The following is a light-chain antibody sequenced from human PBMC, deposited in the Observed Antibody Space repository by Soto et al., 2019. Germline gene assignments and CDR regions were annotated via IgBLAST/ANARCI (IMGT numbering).Light chain of an antibody. CDR2: DAS. J-gene: IGKJ4*01. CDR1: QSAISN. CDR3: HQYYKWPLT. V-gene: IGKV3-15*01. Sequence: IVLTQSPGTLSSSPGERATLSCRASQSAISNLAWYQQKPGQTPRLLIYDASTRATDIPARFSGSGSGTDFTLTISSLLSEDFAVYYCHQYYKWPLTFGGGTKVDIK.